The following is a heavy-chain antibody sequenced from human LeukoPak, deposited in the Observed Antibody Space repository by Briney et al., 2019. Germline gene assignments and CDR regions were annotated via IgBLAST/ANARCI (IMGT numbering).Heavy chain of an antibody. CDR3: ARGLDSSAVDAFDF. J-gene: IGHJ3*01. V-gene: IGHV3-9*01. D-gene: IGHD3-22*01. CDR1: GFTFDDCA. Sequence: GGSLRLSCAASGFTFDDCAMHWVRQAPGKGLEWVSGISWDSGTIGYADSVKGRFTISRDNTKNSLYLQMNSLRAEDTALYYCARGLDSSAVDAFDFWGQGTMVTVSS. CDR2: ISWDSGTI.